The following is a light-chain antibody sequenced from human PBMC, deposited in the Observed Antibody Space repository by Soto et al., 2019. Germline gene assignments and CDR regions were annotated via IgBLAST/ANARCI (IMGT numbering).Light chain of an antibody. CDR3: QQYGGSLLT. CDR2: GAS. Sequence: EIVLTQSPGTLSLSPGERATLSCRASQSVSSSYLAWYQQKPGQAPRLLIYGASSRAPGIPDRFSGSGSGTDFTLTISRLEPEDLALYYCQQYGGSLLTFGGGTKLDIK. J-gene: IGKJ4*01. V-gene: IGKV3-20*01. CDR1: QSVSSSY.